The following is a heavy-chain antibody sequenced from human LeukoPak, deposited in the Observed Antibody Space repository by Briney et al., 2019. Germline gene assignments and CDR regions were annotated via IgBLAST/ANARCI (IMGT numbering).Heavy chain of an antibody. J-gene: IGHJ4*02. D-gene: IGHD1-7*01. CDR2: IKQDGSEK. CDR1: GFTSSGFW. V-gene: IGHV3-7*01. CDR3: ARAGSFWHYVY. Sequence: QSGGSLRLSCAASGFTSSGFWMSWVRQTPGKGLEWVANIKQDGSEKYYVDSVKGRFTISRDNAKNSLSLQMNGLRVEDTAVYYCARAGSFWHYVYWGQGTLVTVSS.